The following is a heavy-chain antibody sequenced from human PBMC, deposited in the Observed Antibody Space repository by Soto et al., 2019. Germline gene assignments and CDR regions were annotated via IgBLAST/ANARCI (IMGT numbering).Heavy chain of an antibody. J-gene: IGHJ6*02. CDR2: INPNSGGT. CDR3: ASDPRATQTYYYGMDV. CDR1: GYTFTGYY. Sequence: ASVKVSCKASGYTFTGYYMHWVRQAPGQGLEWMGWINPNSGGTNYAQKFQGRVTMTRDTSISTAYMELSRLRSDDTAVYYCASDPRATQTYYYGMDVWGQGTTVTVSS. V-gene: IGHV1-2*02.